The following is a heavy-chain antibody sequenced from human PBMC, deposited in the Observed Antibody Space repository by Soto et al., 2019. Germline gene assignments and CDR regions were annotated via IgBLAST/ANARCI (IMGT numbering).Heavy chain of an antibody. CDR2: IWYDGSNK. CDR1: GFTFSSYG. J-gene: IGHJ4*02. CDR3: ALPYSSGWYPFDY. D-gene: IGHD6-19*01. V-gene: IGHV3-33*01. Sequence: PGGSLRLSCAASGFTFSSYGMHWVRQAPGKGLEWVAVIWYDGSNKYYADSVKGRFTISRDNSKNTLYLQMNSLRAEDTAVYYCALPYSSGWYPFDYWGQGTLVTVSS.